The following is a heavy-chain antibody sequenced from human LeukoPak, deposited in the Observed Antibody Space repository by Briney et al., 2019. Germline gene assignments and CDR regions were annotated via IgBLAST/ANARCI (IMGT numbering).Heavy chain of an antibody. D-gene: IGHD3-22*01. CDR1: GFTFSNAW. CDR3: ARAAYGSNGYTAEVADY. Sequence: PGGSLRLSCAASGFTFSNAWMSWVRQAPGKGLEWVSSITSYRRDTYYADSVKGRFTISRDNSKNTLYLQMNSLRAEDTAVYYCARAAYGSNGYTAEVADYWGQGTLVTVSS. J-gene: IGHJ4*02. V-gene: IGHV3-21*04. CDR2: ITSYRRDT.